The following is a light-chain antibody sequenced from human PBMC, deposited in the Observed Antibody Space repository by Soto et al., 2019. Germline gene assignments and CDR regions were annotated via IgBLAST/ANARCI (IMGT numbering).Light chain of an antibody. V-gene: IGLV2-14*01. Sequence: QCLLTQPASVSGSRGQSITISCTGTSSDVGGYNYVSWYQQHPGKAPKLMIYEVSYRPSGVSHRFSGSKSGNTASVTISGLQAEDEADYYCSSYTTSTTYVFGTGTKV. J-gene: IGLJ1*01. CDR2: EVS. CDR1: SSDVGGYNY. CDR3: SSYTTSTTYV.